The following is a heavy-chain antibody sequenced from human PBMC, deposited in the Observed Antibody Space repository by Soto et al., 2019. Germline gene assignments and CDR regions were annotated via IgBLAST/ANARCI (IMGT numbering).Heavy chain of an antibody. CDR3: ARGGDAFGDI. CDR1: GDAFSSYT. V-gene: IGHV1-69*08. CDR2: IIPILERT. Sequence: QVQLVQSGAEVKKPGSSVKVSCKTSGDAFSSYTITWVRQAPGQGLEWLGRIIPILERTNYAQKFQGRVTITADKSTDTAYMELSSLISEDTAFYYCARGGDAFGDIWGQGTLITVSS. D-gene: IGHD4-17*01. J-gene: IGHJ4*02.